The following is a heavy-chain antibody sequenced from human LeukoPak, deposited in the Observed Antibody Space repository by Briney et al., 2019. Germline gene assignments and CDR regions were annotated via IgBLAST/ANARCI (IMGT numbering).Heavy chain of an antibody. V-gene: IGHV4-59*01. Sequence: SETLSLTCTVSGSSISSYYWSWIRQPPGKGLEWMGYIYYNGYTNYNPSLKSRVTISIDTSKNQFSLKLSSMTAADTAVYYCARDWGPYSGLGMDVWGQGTTVTVSS. CDR2: IYYNGYT. J-gene: IGHJ6*02. D-gene: IGHD6-13*01. CDR3: ARDWGPYSGLGMDV. CDR1: GSSISSYY.